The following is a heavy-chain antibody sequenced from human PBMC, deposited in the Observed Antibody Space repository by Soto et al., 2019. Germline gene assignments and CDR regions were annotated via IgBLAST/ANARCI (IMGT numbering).Heavy chain of an antibody. CDR2: ISYDGSNK. Sequence: GGSLRLSCAASGFTFSSYGMHWVRQAPGKGLEWVAVISYDGSNKYYADSVKGRFTISRDNSKNTLYLQMNSLRAEDTAVYYCAKDHVWSHYYDSSGYYGYYFDYWGQGTLVTVSS. D-gene: IGHD3-22*01. J-gene: IGHJ4*02. CDR3: AKDHVWSHYYDSSGYYGYYFDY. CDR1: GFTFSSYG. V-gene: IGHV3-30*18.